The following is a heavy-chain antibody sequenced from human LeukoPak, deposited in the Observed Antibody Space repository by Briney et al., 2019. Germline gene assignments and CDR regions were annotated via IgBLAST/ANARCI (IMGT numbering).Heavy chain of an antibody. CDR2: INWSGGST. CDR3: AHLGYDILTGYYN. J-gene: IGHJ4*02. Sequence: GGSLRLSCAASGFTFHDYGMSWVRHAPGKGLEWVSGINWSGGSTVYADSVKGRFTISRDNAKNSLYLQMNSLRAEDTAVYYCAHLGYDILTGYYNWGQGTLVFVSS. CDR1: GFTFHDYG. D-gene: IGHD3-9*01. V-gene: IGHV3-20*04.